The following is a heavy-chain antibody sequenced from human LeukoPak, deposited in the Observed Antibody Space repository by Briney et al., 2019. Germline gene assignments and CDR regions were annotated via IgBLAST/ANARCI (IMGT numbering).Heavy chain of an antibody. CDR3: ARSYYDSSGSRRAFDI. CDR2: INPNSGGT. CDR1: GYTFTSNY. D-gene: IGHD3-22*01. V-gene: IGHV1-2*04. J-gene: IGHJ3*02. Sequence: GASVKVSCKASGYTFTSNYMHWVRQAPGQGLEWMGWINPNSGGTNYAQKFQGWVTMTRDTSISTAYMELSRLRSDDTAVYYCARSYYDSSGSRRAFDIWGQGTMVTVSS.